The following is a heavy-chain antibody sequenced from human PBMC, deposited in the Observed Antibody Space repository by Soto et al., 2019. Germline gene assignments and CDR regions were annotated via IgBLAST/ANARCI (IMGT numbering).Heavy chain of an antibody. V-gene: IGHV4-4*02. CDR1: GGSISSDDW. J-gene: IGHJ4*02. D-gene: IGHD2-15*01. CDR3: GRADDRGGFYAFAY. CDR2: SYHTGST. Sequence: XETLSLTCFVAGGSISSDDWWSWVRQPPVKGLEWIGESYHTGSTNHSPWLKSRVTRSGDKSKSHVSLKMTSVPAADTAVYYCGRADDRGGFYAFAYWGQGIMVT.